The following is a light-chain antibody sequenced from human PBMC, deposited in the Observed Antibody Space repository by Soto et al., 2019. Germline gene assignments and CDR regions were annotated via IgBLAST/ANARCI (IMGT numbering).Light chain of an antibody. CDR3: QQRYNWTNT. J-gene: IGKJ2*01. V-gene: IGKV3-11*01. CDR2: DAP. Sequence: EIVLTQSPATLSLSPGERATLSCRASQSVGTYLAWYQHNPGQAPRLLIYDAPNSATGIPARFSGSGSGTDFTLAISSPEPEDFAVYYCQQRYNWTNTFGQGTKLEIK. CDR1: QSVGTY.